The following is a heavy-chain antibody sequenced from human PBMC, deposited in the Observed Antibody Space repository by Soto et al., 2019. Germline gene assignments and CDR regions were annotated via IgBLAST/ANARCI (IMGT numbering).Heavy chain of an antibody. CDR3: ARQGSNEYYYYGMDV. V-gene: IGHV1-69*12. D-gene: IGHD3-10*01. CDR1: GGTFSSYA. Sequence: QVQLVQSGAEVKKPGSSVKVSCKASGGTFSSYAINWVRQAPGQGLERMGGIIRIFGTPDYAQRFQGRVTITADEYTSTAYMELSSLRSEDTAVYYCARQGSNEYYYYGMDVWGQGTTVTVSS. J-gene: IGHJ6*02. CDR2: IIRIFGTP.